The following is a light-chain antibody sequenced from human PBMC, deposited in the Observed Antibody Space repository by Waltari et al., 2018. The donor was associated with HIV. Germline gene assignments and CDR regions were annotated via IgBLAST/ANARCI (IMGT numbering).Light chain of an antibody. CDR3: FSYAGSSTLV. J-gene: IGLJ3*02. V-gene: IGLV2-23*01. Sequence: QSALAQPASLSGSPGTSLGISCTGTSSDVGGNNLVAWYQQHPGKAPKPVIYEGSTRPSGVSNRFSGSKSGNTASLTIAGLQAEDEADYYCFSYAGSSTLVFGGGTKLTVL. CDR1: SSDVGGNNL. CDR2: EGS.